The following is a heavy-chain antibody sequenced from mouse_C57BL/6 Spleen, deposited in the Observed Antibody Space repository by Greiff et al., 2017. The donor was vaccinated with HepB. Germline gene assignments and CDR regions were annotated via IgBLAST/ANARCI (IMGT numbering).Heavy chain of an antibody. D-gene: IGHD2-4*01. V-gene: IGHV14-3*01. CDR3: ARYDYDGYWYFDV. CDR1: GFNIKNTY. J-gene: IGHJ1*03. CDR2: IDPANGNT. Sequence: VQLKESVAELVRPGASVKLSCTASGFNIKNTYMHWVKQRPEQGLEWIGRIDPANGNTKYAPKFQGKATITADTSSNTAYLQLSSLTSEDTAIYYSARYDYDGYWYFDVWGTGTTVTVSS.